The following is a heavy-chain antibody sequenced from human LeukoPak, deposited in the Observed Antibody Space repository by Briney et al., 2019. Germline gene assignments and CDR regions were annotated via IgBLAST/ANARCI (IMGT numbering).Heavy chain of an antibody. CDR2: IFYNGAT. J-gene: IGHJ4*02. CDR3: ARLAAGYCSSTSCYLLY. D-gene: IGHD2-2*01. CDR1: GASITSGAYY. Sequence: SETLSLTCAVSGASITSGAYYWTWIRQHPGRGLGWIGHIFYNGATYYNPSLKSRVTLSVDTSETRFSLKLKSLTAADTAVYYCARLAAGYCSSTSCYLLYWGQGTLVTVSS. V-gene: IGHV4-31*11.